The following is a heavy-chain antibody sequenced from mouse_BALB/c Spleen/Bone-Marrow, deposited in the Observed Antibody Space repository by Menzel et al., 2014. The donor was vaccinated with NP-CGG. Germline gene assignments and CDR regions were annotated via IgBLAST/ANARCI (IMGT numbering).Heavy chain of an antibody. Sequence: VQLKESGGGLVQPGGSLRLSCATSGFTFTDYYMNWVRQPPGKALEWLGFIRNKANGYTTEYSTSVKGRFTISRDNTQSIIYLQMNTLRGEDGATYYCARDKGSGFFDDWGQGTTLTVSS. V-gene: IGHV7-3*02. D-gene: IGHD1-3*01. CDR1: GFTFTDYY. J-gene: IGHJ2*01. CDR2: IRNKANGYTT. CDR3: ARDKGSGFFDD.